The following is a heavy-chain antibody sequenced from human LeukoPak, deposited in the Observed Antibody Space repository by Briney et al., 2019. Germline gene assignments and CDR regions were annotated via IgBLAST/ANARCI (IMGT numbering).Heavy chain of an antibody. V-gene: IGHV1-69*05. CDR1: GGTFSSYA. D-gene: IGHD5-12*01. J-gene: IGHJ4*02. Sequence: EASVKVSCKASGGTFSSYAISWVRQAPGQGLEWMGGIIPIFGTANYAQKFQGRATITTDESTSTAYMELSSLRSEDTAVYYCARGPYSGYDRCLDYWGQGTLVTVSS. CDR2: IIPIFGTA. CDR3: ARGPYSGYDRCLDY.